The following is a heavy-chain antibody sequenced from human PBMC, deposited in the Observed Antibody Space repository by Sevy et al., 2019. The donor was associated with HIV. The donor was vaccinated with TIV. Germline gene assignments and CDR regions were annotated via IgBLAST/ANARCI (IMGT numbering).Heavy chain of an antibody. CDR1: GGSISSSSYY. V-gene: IGHV4-39*01. Sequence: SETLSLTCTVSGGSISSSSYYWGWIRQPPGKGLEWIGSISYTGNTYYNPSLKSRVPIYVDTSKNQFSLKLRSVTAADTAVYYGARLAYGDYSGYFDYWGQGTLVTVSS. D-gene: IGHD4-17*01. CDR2: ISYTGNT. J-gene: IGHJ4*02. CDR3: ARLAYGDYSGYFDY.